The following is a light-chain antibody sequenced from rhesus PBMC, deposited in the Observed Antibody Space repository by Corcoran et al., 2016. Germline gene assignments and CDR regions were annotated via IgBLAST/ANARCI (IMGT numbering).Light chain of an antibody. CDR2: RAS. CDR1: QGISTW. V-gene: IGKV1-21*01. J-gene: IGKJ1*01. CDR3: QQCNTPPWT. Sequence: DIQMTQSPSSLSASVGDKVTITCRSSQGISTWVAWYQQQPGKALQLLIDRASSLHSGVPSRFSGSESGTTFSLTISSLQPEYFATYYCQQCNTPPWTFGQGTRVEIK.